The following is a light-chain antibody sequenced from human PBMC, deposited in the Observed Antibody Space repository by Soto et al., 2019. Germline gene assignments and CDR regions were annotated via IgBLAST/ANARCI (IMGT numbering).Light chain of an antibody. CDR3: QQYGSSLYT. Sequence: EIVLTQSPGTLSLSPGERATLSCRASQSVSSSYLAWYQQKPGQAPRLLIYGASSRATGIPDRFSGSGSGTAFARTICRLEPEEFAVYYCQQYGSSLYTFGQGTKLEIK. J-gene: IGKJ2*01. CDR1: QSVSSSY. V-gene: IGKV3-20*01. CDR2: GAS.